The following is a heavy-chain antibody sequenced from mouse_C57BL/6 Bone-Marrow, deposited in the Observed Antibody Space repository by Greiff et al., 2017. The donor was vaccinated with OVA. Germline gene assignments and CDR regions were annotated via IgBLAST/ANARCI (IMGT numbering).Heavy chain of an antibody. V-gene: IGHV5-4*01. D-gene: IGHD1-1*01. J-gene: IGHJ1*03. CDR3: ARDRDYGSSHWYFDV. CDR1: GFTFSSYA. Sequence: EVQVVESGGGLVKPGGSLKLSCAASGFTFSSYAMSWVRQTPEKRLEWVATISDGGSYTYYPDNVKGRFTISRDNAKNNLYLQMSHLKSEDTAMYYCARDRDYGSSHWYFDVWGTGTTVTVSS. CDR2: ISDGGSYT.